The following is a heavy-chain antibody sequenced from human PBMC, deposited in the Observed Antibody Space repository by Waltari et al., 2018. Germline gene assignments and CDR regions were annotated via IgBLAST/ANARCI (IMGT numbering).Heavy chain of an antibody. CDR3: ARERDWDIAAAGTGYFDL. CDR2: IYTSGST. J-gene: IGHJ2*01. V-gene: IGHV4-4*07. Sequence: QVQLQESGPGLVKPSETLSLTCTVSGGSISSYYWSWIRQPAGKGLEWIGRIYTSGSTNHNPSLKSRVTMSVDTSKNQFSLKLSSVTAADTAVYYCARERDWDIAAAGTGYFDLWGRGTLVTVSS. D-gene: IGHD6-13*01. CDR1: GGSISSYY.